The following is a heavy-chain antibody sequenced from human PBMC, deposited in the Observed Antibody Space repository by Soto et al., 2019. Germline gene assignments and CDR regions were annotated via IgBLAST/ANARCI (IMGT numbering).Heavy chain of an antibody. CDR2: IHHSGST. CDR3: ATKGNGIYYFDY. J-gene: IGHJ4*02. V-gene: IGHV4-28*01. Sequence: PSETLSPTCTVSGYSISSDNWWVWIRQSPGKGLEWIGYIHHSGSTYYNPSLKSRLTMSVDTSKNQFSLELSSVTAVDTAVYYCATKGNGIYYFDYWGQGTLVTVSS. D-gene: IGHD1-1*01. CDR1: GYSISSDNW.